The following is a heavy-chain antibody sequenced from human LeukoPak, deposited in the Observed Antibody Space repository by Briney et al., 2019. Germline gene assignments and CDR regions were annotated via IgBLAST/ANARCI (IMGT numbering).Heavy chain of an antibody. CDR2: IIPIFGTA. V-gene: IGHV1-69*01. CDR3: AREAPDSSGYYYFDC. Sequence: GSSVKVSCKASGGTFSSYAISWVRQAPGQGLEWMGGIIPIFGTANYAQKFQGRVTITADESTSTAYMELSSLRSEDTAVYYCAREAPDSSGYYYFDCWGQGTLVTVSS. J-gene: IGHJ4*02. D-gene: IGHD3-22*01. CDR1: GGTFSSYA.